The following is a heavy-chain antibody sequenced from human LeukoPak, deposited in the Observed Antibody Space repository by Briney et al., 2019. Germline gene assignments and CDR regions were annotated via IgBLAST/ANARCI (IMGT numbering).Heavy chain of an antibody. Sequence: SETLPLTCTVSGGSISPYYWSWIRQPPGKGLEWIGYIYCSGTTNYNPSLKSRVTMSVDTSNNHLSLRLTSVTAADTALYYCARHSYNYYGLDVWGQGTTITVSS. J-gene: IGHJ6*02. V-gene: IGHV4-59*08. CDR3: ARHSYNYYGLDV. CDR2: IYCSGTT. CDR1: GGSISPYY.